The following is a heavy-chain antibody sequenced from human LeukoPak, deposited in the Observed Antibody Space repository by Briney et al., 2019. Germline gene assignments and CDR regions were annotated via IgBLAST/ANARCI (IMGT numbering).Heavy chain of an antibody. Sequence: GESLKISCKGSGYTFTNYWIGWVGQMPRKGREWMGIIYPGDSDTRYSPSFQGQVTISSDKSIRTAYLLWSRLKASDTAMYYCARGGSSRDWFDPWGQGTLVIVSS. CDR3: ARGGSSRDWFDP. CDR2: IYPGDSDT. V-gene: IGHV5-51*01. CDR1: GYTFTNYW. D-gene: IGHD6-13*01. J-gene: IGHJ5*02.